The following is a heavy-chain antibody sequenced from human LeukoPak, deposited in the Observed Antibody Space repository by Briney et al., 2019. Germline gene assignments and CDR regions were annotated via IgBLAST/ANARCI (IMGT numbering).Heavy chain of an antibody. D-gene: IGHD6-13*01. V-gene: IGHV4-4*07. CDR1: GGSINSYY. J-gene: IGHJ6*03. CDR2: IYTSGST. Sequence: SETLSLTCTVSGGSINSYYWSWIRQPAGKGLEWIGRIYTSGSTNYNPSLKSRVTMSVDTSKNQFSLKLSSVTAADTAVYYCARGIAAAGLQKGYYYYYYMDVWGKGTTVTISS. CDR3: ARGIAAAGLQKGYYYYYYMDV.